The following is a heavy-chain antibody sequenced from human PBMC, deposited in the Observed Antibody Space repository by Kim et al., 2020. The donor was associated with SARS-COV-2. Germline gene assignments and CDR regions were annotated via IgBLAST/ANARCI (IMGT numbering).Heavy chain of an antibody. Sequence: ASVKVSCKASGYTFISYGISWVRQAPGQGLEWMGWISGDSSDINFARKFRGRVTLTADTSTSTAYMELRSLGSDDTAVYYCARDKTPDNFDYWGQGTLVSVSS. J-gene: IGHJ4*02. CDR2: ISGDSSDI. CDR1: GYTFISYG. CDR3: ARDKTPDNFDY. V-gene: IGHV1-18*04.